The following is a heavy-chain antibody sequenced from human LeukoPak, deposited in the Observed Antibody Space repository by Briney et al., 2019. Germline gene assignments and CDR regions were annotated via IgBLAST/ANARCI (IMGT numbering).Heavy chain of an antibody. CDR2: IKQDGSEK. CDR3: ARDHSSSWYFDY. D-gene: IGHD6-13*01. V-gene: IGHV3-7*01. J-gene: IGHJ4*02. Sequence: GGSLRLSCAPSGFTFSSYWMSWVRQAPGKGLEWVANIKQDGSEKYYVDSVKGRFTISRDNAENSLYLQMNSLRAEDTAVYYCARDHSSSWYFDYWGQGTLVTVSS. CDR1: GFTFSSYW.